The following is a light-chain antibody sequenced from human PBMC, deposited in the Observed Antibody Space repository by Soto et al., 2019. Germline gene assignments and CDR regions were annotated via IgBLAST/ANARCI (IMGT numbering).Light chain of an antibody. CDR2: GAF. CDR1: PSVTNF. CDR3: QQRNVWPPVT. V-gene: IGKV3-11*01. Sequence: EMVLTQSPATLSFSPGERATLSCRASPSVTNFLAWYQQKPGQAPRLLIYGAFNRATGIPARFSGSGSGTDFTLTISSLEPEDSAVYYCQQRNVWPPVTFGQGTRLEIK. J-gene: IGKJ5*01.